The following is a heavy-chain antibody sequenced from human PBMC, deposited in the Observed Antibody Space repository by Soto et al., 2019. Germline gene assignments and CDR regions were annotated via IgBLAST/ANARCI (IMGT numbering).Heavy chain of an antibody. D-gene: IGHD3-10*01. CDR3: ARGGGTMVRGVIDY. V-gene: IGHV4-30-2*01. CDR2: IYHSGST. Sequence: QLQLQESGSGLVKPSQTLSLTCAVSGGSISSGGYSWSWIRQPPGKGLEWIGYIYHSGSTYYNPSLKSRVTISVDRSKNQFSLKLSSVTAEDKAVYYCARGGGTMVRGVIDYWGQGTLVTVSS. J-gene: IGHJ4*02. CDR1: GGSISSGGYS.